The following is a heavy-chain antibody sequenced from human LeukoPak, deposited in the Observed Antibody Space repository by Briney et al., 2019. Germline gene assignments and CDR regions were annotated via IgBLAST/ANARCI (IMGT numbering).Heavy chain of an antibody. D-gene: IGHD3-10*01. Sequence: GGSLRLSCAASGFTFSSYWMHWVRQAPGKGLVWVSRINSDGSSTSYADSVKGRFTISRDNAKITLCLQMNSLRAEDTAVYYCARETGSGYGMDVWGQGTTVTVSS. V-gene: IGHV3-74*01. CDR3: ARETGSGYGMDV. J-gene: IGHJ6*02. CDR1: GFTFSSYW. CDR2: INSDGSST.